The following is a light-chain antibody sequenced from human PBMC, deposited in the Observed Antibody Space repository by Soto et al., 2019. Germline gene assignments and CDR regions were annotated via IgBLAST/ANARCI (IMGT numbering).Light chain of an antibody. Sequence: MQLTKSRSSLSPSVVDIVTITCGGSQDIAIYLAWYQQKPGEAPKLLIYAASTLYGGVPSRFSGSGSGTHFILTISNLQPEEFATYFCQQFNSLFGQGTRL. CDR3: QQFNSL. CDR2: AAS. V-gene: IGKV1-9*01. CDR1: QDIAIY. J-gene: IGKJ5*01.